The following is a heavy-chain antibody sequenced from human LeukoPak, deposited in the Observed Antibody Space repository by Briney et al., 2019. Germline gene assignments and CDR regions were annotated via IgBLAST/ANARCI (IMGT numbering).Heavy chain of an antibody. CDR2: ISGSGGNT. CDR1: GFTFNNYA. V-gene: IGHV3-23*01. D-gene: IGHD4-11*01. CDR3: AKRNYNYFDY. J-gene: IGHJ4*02. Sequence: GGSLTLSCAASGFTFNNYAMSWVRQAPGKGLEWVSVISGSGGNTYYADSVKGRFTISRDNSKNTLYLQMNSLRAEDTAVYYCAKRNYNYFDYWGQGTLVTVSS.